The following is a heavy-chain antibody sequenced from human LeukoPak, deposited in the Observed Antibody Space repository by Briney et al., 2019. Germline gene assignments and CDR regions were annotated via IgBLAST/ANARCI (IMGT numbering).Heavy chain of an antibody. CDR2: IGGSSTSL. Sequence: GGSLRLSCAASGFTFSTYAMNWVRQAPGEGLEWVSSIGGSSTSLYYADSLKGRFTISRDNAKNSLYLQLNSLRAEDTAVYYCARAPRGGSYSKAFDYWGQGTLVTVSS. D-gene: IGHD1-26*01. V-gene: IGHV3-21*01. CDR1: GFTFSTYA. CDR3: ARAPRGGSYSKAFDY. J-gene: IGHJ4*02.